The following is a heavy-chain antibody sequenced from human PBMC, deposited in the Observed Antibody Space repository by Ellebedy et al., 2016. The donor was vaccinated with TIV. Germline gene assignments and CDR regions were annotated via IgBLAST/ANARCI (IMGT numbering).Heavy chain of an antibody. CDR3: EGLKSLPDPDFYFDY. CDR1: GYTLPNYC. CDR2: LFPDDSDT. Sequence: GESLKIPCEASGYTLPNYCIASVRQMPGKGLEWMGILFPDDSDTRYSPSFQGQVTISADESITTAYLQWRSLRASDTAIYYCEGLKSLPDPDFYFDYWGQGTLVTVSS. D-gene: IGHD2-21*02. V-gene: IGHV5-51*01. J-gene: IGHJ4*02.